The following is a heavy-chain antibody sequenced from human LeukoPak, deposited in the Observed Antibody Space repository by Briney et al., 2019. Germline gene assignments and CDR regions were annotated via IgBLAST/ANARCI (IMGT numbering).Heavy chain of an antibody. CDR1: GFTFSSYA. D-gene: IGHD6-13*01. Sequence: PGGSLRLSCAASGFTFSSYAMHWVRQAPGKGLEWVAVISYDGSNKYYADSVKGRFTISRDNSKNTLYLQMNSLRAEDTAVYYCARDRIAAAGGSYFDYWGQGTLVTVSS. J-gene: IGHJ4*02. CDR2: ISYDGSNK. CDR3: ARDRIAAAGGSYFDY. V-gene: IGHV3-30-3*01.